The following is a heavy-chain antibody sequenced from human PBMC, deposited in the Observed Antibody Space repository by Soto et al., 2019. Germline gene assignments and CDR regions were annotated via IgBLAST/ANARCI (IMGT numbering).Heavy chain of an antibody. J-gene: IGHJ4*02. Sequence: SETLCLTCCFSGDSVTSHYLTWIRQSPEKGLEWIGYMYYSGSTYYNPSLKSRVTISVDRSKNQFSLKLSSVTAADTAVYYCARAGYYDYVWGSYRPDRPLDYWGQGTLVTVSS. V-gene: IGHV4-59*02. CDR2: MYYSGST. CDR1: GDSVTSHY. D-gene: IGHD3-16*02. CDR3: ARAGYYDYVWGSYRPDRPLDY.